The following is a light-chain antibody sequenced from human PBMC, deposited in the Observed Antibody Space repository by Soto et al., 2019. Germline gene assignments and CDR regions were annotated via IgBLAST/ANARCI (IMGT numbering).Light chain of an antibody. J-gene: IGLJ1*01. CDR3: SSYTSASTLLYL. Sequence: QSALTQPASVSGSPGQSITISCTGTSSDVGGYNYVPWYQQHPGIAPKLLIYGVTNRPSGVSTRFSGSKSGNTASLTISGLQAEDEADYHCSSYTSASTLLYLFGTGTKVTVL. V-gene: IGLV2-14*01. CDR2: GVT. CDR1: SSDVGGYNY.